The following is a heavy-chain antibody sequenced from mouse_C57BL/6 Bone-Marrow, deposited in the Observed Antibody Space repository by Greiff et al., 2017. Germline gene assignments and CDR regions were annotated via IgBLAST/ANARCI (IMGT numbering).Heavy chain of an antibody. V-gene: IGHV1-74*01. CDR2: IHPSDSDT. Sequence: VQLQQPGAELVKPGASVKVSCKASGYTFTSYWMHWVKQRPGQGLEWIGRIHPSDSDTNYNQKFKGKATLTVDKSSSTAYMQLSSLTSEDSAVYYCAIEEDPVWLRRGHYAMDYWGQGTSVTVSS. J-gene: IGHJ4*01. CDR3: AIEEDPVWLRRGHYAMDY. CDR1: GYTFTSYW. D-gene: IGHD2-2*01.